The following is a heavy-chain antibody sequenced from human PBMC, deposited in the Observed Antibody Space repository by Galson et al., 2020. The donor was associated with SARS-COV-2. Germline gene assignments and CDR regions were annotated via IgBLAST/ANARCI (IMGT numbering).Heavy chain of an antibody. CDR2: INIDGSGI. V-gene: IGHV3-74*01. Sequence: GESLKISCAASGFVFSDYWMHWVRQTQGKGLVWVSCINIDGSGITYADSVKGRFTISRDNAKKTLYLQMNSLSVEDTAVYYCAATNWFDPWGQGTLVTVSS. CDR1: GFVFSDYW. CDR3: AATNWFDP. J-gene: IGHJ5*02. D-gene: IGHD2-8*01.